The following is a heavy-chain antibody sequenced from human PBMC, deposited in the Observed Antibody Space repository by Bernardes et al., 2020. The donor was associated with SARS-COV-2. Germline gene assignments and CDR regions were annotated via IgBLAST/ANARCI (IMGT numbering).Heavy chain of an antibody. CDR2: ISGSGGST. V-gene: IGHV3-23*01. J-gene: IGHJ5*02. CDR1: GFTFSSYA. CDR3: AKKTVGELRFLEFSHPYNWFDP. D-gene: IGHD3-3*01. Sequence: GGSLRLSCAASGFTFSSYAMSWVRQAPGKGLEWVSAISGSGGSTYYADSVKGRFTISRDNSKNTLYLQMNSLRAEDTAVYYCAKKTVGELRFLEFSHPYNWFDPWGQGTLVTVSS.